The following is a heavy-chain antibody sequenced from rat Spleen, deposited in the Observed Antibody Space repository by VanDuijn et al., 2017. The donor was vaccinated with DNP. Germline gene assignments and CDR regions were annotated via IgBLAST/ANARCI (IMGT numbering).Heavy chain of an antibody. Sequence: EVQLVESGGGLVQPGRSLKLSCAASGFTFSDYNMAWVRQAPKKGLEWVATIIYDGSRTYYRDSVKGRFTISRDNAKSTLYLQMDSLRSEDTATYYCATLFGPRENWFAYWGQGTLVTVSS. CDR1: GFTFSDYN. J-gene: IGHJ3*01. D-gene: IGHD4-3*01. CDR2: IIYDGSRT. CDR3: ATLFGPRENWFAY. V-gene: IGHV5S10*01.